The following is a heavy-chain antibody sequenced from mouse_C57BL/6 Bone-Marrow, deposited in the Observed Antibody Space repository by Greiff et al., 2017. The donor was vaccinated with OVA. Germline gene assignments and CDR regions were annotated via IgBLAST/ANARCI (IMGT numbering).Heavy chain of an antibody. J-gene: IGHJ2*01. V-gene: IGHV5-6*01. D-gene: IGHD1-3*01. CDR3: ASLSGYFDY. CDR2: ISSGGSYT. Sequence: EVKLQESGGDLVKPGGSLKLSCAASGFTFSSYGMSWVRQTPDKRLEWVATISSGGSYTYYPDSVKGRFTISRDKAKNTLYLQMSSLKSEDTAMYYCASLSGYFDYWGQGTTLTVSS. CDR1: GFTFSSYG.